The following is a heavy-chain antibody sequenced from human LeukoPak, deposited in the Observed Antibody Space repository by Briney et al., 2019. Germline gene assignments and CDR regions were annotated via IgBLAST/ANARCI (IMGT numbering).Heavy chain of an antibody. CDR1: GGTFSSYA. CDR3: ARDRELGYCSGCSCKYYYYGMDV. D-gene: IGHD2-15*01. Sequence: SVKVSCKASGGTFSSYAISWVRQAPGQGLEWMGGIIPIFGTANYAQKFQGRVTITADKSTSTAYMELSSLRSEDTAVYYCARDRELGYCSGCSCKYYYYGMDVWGKGTTVTVSS. J-gene: IGHJ6*04. CDR2: IIPIFGTA. V-gene: IGHV1-69*06.